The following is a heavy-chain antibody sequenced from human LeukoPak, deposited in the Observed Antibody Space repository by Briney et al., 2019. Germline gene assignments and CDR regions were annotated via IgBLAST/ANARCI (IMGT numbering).Heavy chain of an antibody. Sequence: ASVKVSCKASGGTFSSYAISWVRQAPGQGLEWMGWINPNSGGTNYAQKFQGRVTMTRDTSISTAYMELSRLRSDDTAVYYCARLVGLAVAVALEDNWFDPWGQGTLVTVSS. CDR2: INPNSGGT. CDR1: GGTFSSYA. CDR3: ARLVGLAVAVALEDNWFDP. D-gene: IGHD6-19*01. V-gene: IGHV1-2*02. J-gene: IGHJ5*02.